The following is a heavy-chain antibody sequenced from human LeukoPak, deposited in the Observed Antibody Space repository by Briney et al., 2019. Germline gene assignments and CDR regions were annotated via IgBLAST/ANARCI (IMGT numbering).Heavy chain of an antibody. D-gene: IGHD5-12*01. Sequence: GGSLRLSCAASGFSFSSYWMHWVRQAPGKGLVWVSRINSDGSSTSYADSVKGRFTISRDNAKNTLYLQMNSLRAEDTAVYYCARGFGYDNILTYWGQGTLVTASS. V-gene: IGHV3-74*01. J-gene: IGHJ4*02. CDR3: ARGFGYDNILTY. CDR2: INSDGSST. CDR1: GFSFSSYW.